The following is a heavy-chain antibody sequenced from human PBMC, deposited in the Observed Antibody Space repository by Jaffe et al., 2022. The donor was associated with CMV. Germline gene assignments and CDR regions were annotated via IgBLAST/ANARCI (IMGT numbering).Heavy chain of an antibody. CDR2: IYAGGSG. CDR3: ARQNDFWSDHPDY. J-gene: IGHJ4*02. V-gene: IGHV4-4*07. D-gene: IGHD3-3*01. Sequence: QVQLQESSPGLVKPSETLSLTCTVSGGSISSYYWTWIRQPAGKGLEMIGRIYAGGSGIYNPSLKGRVTMSVDTSKNQFSLKLTSVTAADTAVYYCARQNDFWSDHPDYWGLGTLVTVSS. CDR1: GGSISSYY.